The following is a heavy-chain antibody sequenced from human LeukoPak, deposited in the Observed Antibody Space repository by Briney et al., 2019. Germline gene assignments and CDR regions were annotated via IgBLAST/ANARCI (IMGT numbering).Heavy chain of an antibody. CDR1: GFTFSSYW. V-gene: IGHV3-7*05. Sequence: GGSLRLSCAASGFTFSSYWMTWVRQAPGKGLEWVANIRPDGSEKYYVDSVKGRFTISRDNAKNSLYLYMNSLRAEDTAVYYCARGSSGIAVRGLAWAWFDPWGQGTLVTVSS. J-gene: IGHJ5*02. CDR2: IRPDGSEK. D-gene: IGHD3-10*01. CDR3: ARGSSGIAVRGLAWAWFDP.